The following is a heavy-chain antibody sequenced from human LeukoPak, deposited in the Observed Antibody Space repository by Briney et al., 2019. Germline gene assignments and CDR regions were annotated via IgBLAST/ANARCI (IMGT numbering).Heavy chain of an antibody. Sequence: PPQTLSLTCTVSGGSISSGSYYWSWLRQPAGKGPEWIGRIYNSGSTNYIASLKSRITISLDTSKDQFSLKLSSVTAADTAVYYCARDAGIPYCGGDCYPDYWGQGTLVTVSS. CDR1: GGSISSGSYY. V-gene: IGHV4-61*02. J-gene: IGHJ4*02. CDR3: ARDAGIPYCGGDCYPDY. D-gene: IGHD2-21*01. CDR2: IYNSGST.